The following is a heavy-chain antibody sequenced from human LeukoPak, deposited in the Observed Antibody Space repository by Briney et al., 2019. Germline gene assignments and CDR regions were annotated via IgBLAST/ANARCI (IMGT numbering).Heavy chain of an antibody. CDR1: GGSISSYY. D-gene: IGHD1-26*01. CDR3: ARELGYSKQFDP. J-gene: IGHJ5*02. Sequence: PSETLSLTCTVSGGSISSYYWSWIRQPPGKGLEWIGYIYYSGSTNYNPSLKSRVTISVDTSKNQFSLKLSSVTAADTAVYYCARELGYSKQFDPWGQGTLVTVSS. V-gene: IGHV4-59*12. CDR2: IYYSGST.